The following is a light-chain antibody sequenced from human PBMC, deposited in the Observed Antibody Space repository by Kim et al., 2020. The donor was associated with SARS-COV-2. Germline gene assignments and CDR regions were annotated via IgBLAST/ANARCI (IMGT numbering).Light chain of an antibody. CDR3: LLFNGGAPV. V-gene: IGLV7-43*01. CDR2: NTD. CDR1: AGAVTSAYY. J-gene: IGLJ2*01. Sequence: PEGTVPLTCASSAGAVTSAYYPNWFQQKPGQAPRSLIYNTDNKHSWTPARFSGSLLGGRAALTLSGVQPEDEADYYCLLFNGGAPVFGRGTQLTVL.